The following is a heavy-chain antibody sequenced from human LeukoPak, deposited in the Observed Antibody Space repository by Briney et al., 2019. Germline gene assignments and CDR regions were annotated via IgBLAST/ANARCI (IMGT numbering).Heavy chain of an antibody. CDR3: ARPLGATYAFDI. V-gene: IGHV4-31*03. Sequence: SETLSLTCTVSGGSISSGGYYWSWIRQHPGKGLEWIGYIYYSGSTYYNPSLKSRVTISVDTSKNQFSLKLSSVTAADTAVYYCARPLGATYAFDIWGQGTMVTVSS. CDR2: IYYSGST. J-gene: IGHJ3*02. D-gene: IGHD1-26*01. CDR1: GGSISSGGYY.